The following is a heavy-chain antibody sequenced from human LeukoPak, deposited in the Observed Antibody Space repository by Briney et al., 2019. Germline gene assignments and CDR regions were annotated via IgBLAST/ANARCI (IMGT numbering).Heavy chain of an antibody. Sequence: SVKVSCKASGFTFTNSAMQRVRQARGQRLEWVGWIVVASGNTKYAQKFQERVTITRDMSTSTAYMELSSLRPEDTAVYYCAAAPIEMQQRGFDYWGQGTLVTVSS. CDR3: AAAPIEMQQRGFDY. CDR1: GFTFTNSA. CDR2: IVVASGNT. V-gene: IGHV1-58*02. D-gene: IGHD5-24*01. J-gene: IGHJ4*02.